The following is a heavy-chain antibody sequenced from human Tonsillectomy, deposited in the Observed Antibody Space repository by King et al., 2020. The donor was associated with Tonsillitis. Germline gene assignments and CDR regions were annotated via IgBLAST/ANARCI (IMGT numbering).Heavy chain of an antibody. CDR1: GFSLSASGMR. CDR2: IDWDGDK. CDR3: ARIASYYYDASGYRTFTAY. V-gene: IGHV2-70*04. D-gene: IGHD3-22*01. J-gene: IGHJ4*02. Sequence: TLKESGPALVKPTQTLTLTCTFSGFSLSASGMRVSWIRQPPGKALEWLARIDWDGDKFYSTSLKTRLTISKDTSENQVVLTMTNMDPVDTATYYCARIASYYYDASGYRTFTAYWGPGILVTVSS.